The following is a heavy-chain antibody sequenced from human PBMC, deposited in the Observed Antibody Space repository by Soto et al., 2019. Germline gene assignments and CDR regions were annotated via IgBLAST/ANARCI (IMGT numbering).Heavy chain of an antibody. D-gene: IGHD6-19*01. CDR3: ARDLAVALIDY. V-gene: IGHV1-18*01. CDR2: ISAYNGNT. J-gene: IGHJ4*02. Sequence: QVQLVQSGAEVKKPGASVKVSCKASGYSFTSYGIIWVRQAPGQGLEWMGWISAYNGNTKYAQKLQGRVTMTTDTSTSTAYKDLRSLRSDDTAMYYRARDLAVALIDYWCQGTLVTVSS. CDR1: GYSFTSYG.